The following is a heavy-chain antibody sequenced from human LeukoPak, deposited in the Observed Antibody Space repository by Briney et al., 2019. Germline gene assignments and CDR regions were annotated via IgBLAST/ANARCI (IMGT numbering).Heavy chain of an antibody. CDR3: ARGTTGSYLDY. J-gene: IGHJ4*02. D-gene: IGHD1-1*01. CDR1: GFSLSTSGMR. CDR2: IDWDDDK. Sequence: SGPALVKPTQTLTLTCTFSGFSLSTSGMRVSWIRQPPGKALEWLARIDWDDDKFYSTSVKTRLTISKDTAKNQVVHTMTNMDPVDTATHYCARGTTGSYLDYWGQGTLVTVSS. V-gene: IGHV2-70*04.